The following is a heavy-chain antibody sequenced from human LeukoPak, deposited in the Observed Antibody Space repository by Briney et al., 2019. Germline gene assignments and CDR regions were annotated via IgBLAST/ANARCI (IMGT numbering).Heavy chain of an antibody. V-gene: IGHV1-69*05. D-gene: IGHD3-9*01. CDR3: ARWRDVLRYFDWLGGAFDI. J-gene: IGHJ3*02. CDR1: GGTFSSYA. Sequence: SVKVSCKASGGTFSSYAISWVRQAPGQGLEWMGGIIPIFGTANYAQKFQGRVTITTDESTSTAYMEPSSLRSEDTAVYYCARWRDVLRYFDWLGGAFDIWGQGTMVTVSS. CDR2: IIPIFGTA.